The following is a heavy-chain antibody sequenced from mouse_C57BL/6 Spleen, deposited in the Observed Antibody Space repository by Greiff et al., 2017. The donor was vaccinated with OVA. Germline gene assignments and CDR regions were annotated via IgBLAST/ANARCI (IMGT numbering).Heavy chain of an antibody. J-gene: IGHJ3*01. D-gene: IGHD2-4*01. CDR1: GYTFTSYW. CDR2: IHPNSGST. V-gene: IGHV1-64*01. Sequence: QVQLKQPGAELVKPGASVKLSCKASGYTFTSYWMHWVKQRPGQGLEWIGMIHPNSGSTNYNEKFKSKATLTVDKSSSTAYMQLSSLTSEDSAVYYCAGGDDYDGAYWGQGTLVTVSA. CDR3: AGGDDYDGAY.